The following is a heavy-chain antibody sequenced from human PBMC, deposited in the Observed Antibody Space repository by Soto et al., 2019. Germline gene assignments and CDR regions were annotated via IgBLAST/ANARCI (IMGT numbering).Heavy chain of an antibody. J-gene: IGHJ4*02. V-gene: IGHV3-23*01. CDR2: IAIRGET. Sequence: VGSLRLSCAASGFSFRNYAMSWVRQAPGKGLEWVSSIAIRGETHYADSVKGRFTISRDMSKDTVYLEMKSLRPEDTAVYYCAKDRTGSIVKVIVDFGHWGQGT. CDR1: GFSFRNYA. CDR3: AKDRTGSIVKVIVDFGH. D-gene: IGHD2-15*01.